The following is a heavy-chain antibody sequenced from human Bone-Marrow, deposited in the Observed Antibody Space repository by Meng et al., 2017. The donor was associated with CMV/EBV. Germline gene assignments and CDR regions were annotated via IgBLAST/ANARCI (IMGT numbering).Heavy chain of an antibody. Sequence: GSLRLSCTVSGGSVSGPYDYWSWIRQPPGKGLEWIGYIYYSGSTNFNPSLKSRVAMSVDTSKNQFSLRLTSVTAADTAVYYCARDVRGRTGDSWGQGTRVTVSS. J-gene: IGHJ4*02. CDR1: GGSVSGPYDY. D-gene: IGHD7-27*01. V-gene: IGHV4-61*01. CDR2: IYYSGST. CDR3: ARDVRGRTGDS.